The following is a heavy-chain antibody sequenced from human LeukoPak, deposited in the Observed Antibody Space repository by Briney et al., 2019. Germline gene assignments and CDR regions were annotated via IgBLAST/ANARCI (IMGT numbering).Heavy chain of an antibody. CDR1: GFTFSSYA. CDR2: ISGSGGST. V-gene: IGHV3-23*01. CDR3: ANQGYCSGGSCYSDDWFDP. J-gene: IGHJ5*02. Sequence: GGSLRLSCAASGFTFSSYAMSCVRQAPGKGLEWVSAISGSGGSTYYADSVKGRFTISRDNSKNTLYLQMNSRRAEDTAVYYCANQGYCSGGSCYSDDWFDPWGQGTLVTVSS. D-gene: IGHD2-15*01.